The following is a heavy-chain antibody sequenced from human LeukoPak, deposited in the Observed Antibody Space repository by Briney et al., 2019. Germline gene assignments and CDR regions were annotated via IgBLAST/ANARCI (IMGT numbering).Heavy chain of an antibody. Sequence: SVKVSCKASGGTFSSYAISWVRQAPGQGLEWMRRIIPILGIANYAQKFQGRVTITADKSTSTAYMELSSLRSEDTAVYYCASESIAAAGYFDYWGQGTLVTVSS. CDR1: GGTFSSYA. CDR3: ASESIAAAGYFDY. V-gene: IGHV1-69*04. D-gene: IGHD6-13*01. CDR2: IIPILGIA. J-gene: IGHJ4*02.